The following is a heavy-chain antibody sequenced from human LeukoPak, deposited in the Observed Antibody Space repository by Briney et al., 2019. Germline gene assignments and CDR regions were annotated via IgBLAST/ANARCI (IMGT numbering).Heavy chain of an antibody. V-gene: IGHV4-39*01. CDR1: GGSISSGSYY. CDR3: ARLDYDILTGYSYGFYFDY. CDR2: IYYSGST. D-gene: IGHD3-9*01. Sequence: ASETLSLTCTVSGGSISSGSYYWGWIRQPPGKGLEWIGSIYYSGSTYYNPSLKSRATISVDMSKNQFSLKLSSVTAADTAVYYCARLDYDILTGYSYGFYFDYWGQGTLVTVSS. J-gene: IGHJ4*02.